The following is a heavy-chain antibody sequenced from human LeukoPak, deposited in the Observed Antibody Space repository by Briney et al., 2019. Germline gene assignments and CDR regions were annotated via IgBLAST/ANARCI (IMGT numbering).Heavy chain of an antibody. V-gene: IGHV4-4*02. CDR3: ARVSSLVTIFGVVTSAIDY. D-gene: IGHD3-3*01. J-gene: IGHJ4*02. CDR2: IYHSGST. Sequence: PGGSLRLSCAASGFTFSAYAVHWVRQPPGKGLEWIGEIYHSGSTNYNPSLKSRVTISVDKSKNQFSLKLSSVTAADTAVYYCARVSSLVTIFGVVTSAIDYWGQGTLVTVSS. CDR1: GFTFSAYA.